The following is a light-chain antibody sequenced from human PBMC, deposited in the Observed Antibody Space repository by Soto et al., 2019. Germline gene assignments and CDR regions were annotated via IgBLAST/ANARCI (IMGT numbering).Light chain of an antibody. J-gene: IGKJ1*01. V-gene: IGKV3-20*01. CDR1: QSVSSSF. Sequence: EIVLTQSPGTLSLSPGERATLSCRASQSVSSSFLAWYQQKPGQAPRLLISGASSRATGIPDRFSGSGSGTDFTLTISRLEPDDFAVYYCQQYGSSPRTFGQGTKVDIK. CDR2: GAS. CDR3: QQYGSSPRT.